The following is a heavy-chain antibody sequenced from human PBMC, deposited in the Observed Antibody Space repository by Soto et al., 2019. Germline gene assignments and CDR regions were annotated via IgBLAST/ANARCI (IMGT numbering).Heavy chain of an antibody. Sequence: GASVKVSCKASGVTFSSYAISWVRQAPGQGLEWMGGIIPIFGTANYAQKFQGRVTITADKSTSTAYMELSSLRSEDTAVYYCALYCSGGSCYSNWFDPWGQGTLVTVSS. CDR2: IIPIFGTA. J-gene: IGHJ5*02. CDR1: GVTFSSYA. D-gene: IGHD2-15*01. V-gene: IGHV1-69*06. CDR3: ALYCSGGSCYSNWFDP.